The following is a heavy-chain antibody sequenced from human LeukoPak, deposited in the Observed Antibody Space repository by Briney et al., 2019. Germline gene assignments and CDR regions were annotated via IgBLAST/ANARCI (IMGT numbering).Heavy chain of an antibody. CDR1: GGTFSSYA. J-gene: IGHJ4*02. V-gene: IGHV1-69*10. CDR2: ITPILGIA. CDR3: ASHDSSGYYLIDY. Sequence: SVKVSCKASGGTFSSYALSWVRQAPGQGLEWIGGITPILGIANYAQDLQGRVTITADKSTNTAYMELSSLRSEDTAVYYCASHDSSGYYLIDYWGQGSLVTVSS. D-gene: IGHD3-22*01.